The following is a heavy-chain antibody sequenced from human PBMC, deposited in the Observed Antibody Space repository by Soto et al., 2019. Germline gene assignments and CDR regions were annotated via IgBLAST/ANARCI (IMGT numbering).Heavy chain of an antibody. Sequence: PGGSLRLSCAASGFTFSSYAMHWVRQAPGKGLEWVAVISYDGSNKYYADSVKGRFTISRDNSKNTLYLQMNSLRAEDTAVYYCARDMELVPGLDYWGQGTLVTVSS. CDR2: ISYDGSNK. CDR3: ARDMELVPGLDY. D-gene: IGHD6-13*01. J-gene: IGHJ4*02. CDR1: GFTFSSYA. V-gene: IGHV3-30-3*01.